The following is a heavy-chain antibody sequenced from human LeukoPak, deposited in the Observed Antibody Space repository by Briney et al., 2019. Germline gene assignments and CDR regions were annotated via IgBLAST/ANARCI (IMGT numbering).Heavy chain of an antibody. D-gene: IGHD4-17*01. Sequence: GGSLRLSCAASGFTFSSYAMSWVRQAPGKGLEWVSAISGSGGSTYYAASVKGRFTISRDNSKNTLYLQMNSLRAEDTAVYYCAKNPYGDYGKFDYWGQGTLVTVSS. CDR1: GFTFSSYA. CDR3: AKNPYGDYGKFDY. CDR2: ISGSGGST. J-gene: IGHJ4*02. V-gene: IGHV3-23*01.